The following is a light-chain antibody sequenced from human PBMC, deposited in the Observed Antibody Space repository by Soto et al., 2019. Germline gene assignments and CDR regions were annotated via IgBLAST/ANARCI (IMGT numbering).Light chain of an antibody. V-gene: IGLV2-8*01. CDR2: EVT. CDR1: SSNIGGTNY. J-gene: IGLJ1*01. CDR3: SSFAGTNSFV. Sequence: QSVLTQPPSASGTPGQKVFISCSGSSSNIGGTNYAYWYQQLPGAAPKLIIYEVTRRPSGVPDRIFGSKSYTTASLTVSGLQAEDEADYYCSSFAGTNSFVFGTGTKLTVL.